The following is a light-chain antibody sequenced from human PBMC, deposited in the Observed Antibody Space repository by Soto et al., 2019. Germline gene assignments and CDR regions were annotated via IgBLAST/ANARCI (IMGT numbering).Light chain of an antibody. Sequence: QSALTQPASVSGSAGQSITISCSGTMRDVGAYNLVSWYQQHPGTAPKLIIYEVSNRPSGISSRFSGSRSGNTASLTISGLQPEDEGDYYCSAYTARRTLVFGGGTKLTVL. CDR3: SAYTARRTLV. CDR2: EVS. CDR1: MRDVGAYNL. J-gene: IGLJ3*02. V-gene: IGLV2-14*01.